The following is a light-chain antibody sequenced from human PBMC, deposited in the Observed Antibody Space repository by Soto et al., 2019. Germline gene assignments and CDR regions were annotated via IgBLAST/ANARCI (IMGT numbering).Light chain of an antibody. Sequence: EIVMTQSPATLSVSPGERATLSCRASQSVSSSLAWYQQKPGQAPRLLIYGASSRATGIPARFSGSGSGTEFTLTISSLQSEDFAVYYCQQYDNPLTFGGGTKVDIK. CDR3: QQYDNPLT. V-gene: IGKV3-15*01. J-gene: IGKJ4*01. CDR2: GAS. CDR1: QSVSSS.